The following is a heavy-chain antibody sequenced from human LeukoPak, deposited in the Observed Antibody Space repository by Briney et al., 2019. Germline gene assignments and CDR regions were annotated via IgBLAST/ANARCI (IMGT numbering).Heavy chain of an antibody. J-gene: IGHJ4*02. CDR3: AKVVAEMATN. V-gene: IGHV3-23*01. D-gene: IGHD5-24*01. CDR2: ISGSGGSP. Sequence: GGSLRLSCAASGSTFSSYAMSWVRQAPGKGLEWVSAISGSGGSPYYADPVKGRFTISRDNSKNTLYLQMNSLRAEDTAVYYCAKVVAEMATNWGQGTLVTVSS. CDR1: GSTFSSYA.